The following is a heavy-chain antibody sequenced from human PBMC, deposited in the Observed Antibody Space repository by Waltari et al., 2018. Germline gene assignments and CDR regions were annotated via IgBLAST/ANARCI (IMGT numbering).Heavy chain of an antibody. J-gene: IGHJ6*03. CDR2: SNVYNGNT. D-gene: IGHD2-8*01. CDR3: AVGEVDSLMYYYMDV. Sequence: QIHLVPAGPEVKKTVPSLTVSCKASGDTFTSFGISWVRPAPGQGLEWMRWSNVYNGNTRYAEKIQGRVTMTTDTSTGTAYMELRSLRFDDTAIYYRAVGEVDSLMYYYMDVWGKGTTVTVSS. V-gene: IGHV1-18*01. CDR1: GDTFTSFG.